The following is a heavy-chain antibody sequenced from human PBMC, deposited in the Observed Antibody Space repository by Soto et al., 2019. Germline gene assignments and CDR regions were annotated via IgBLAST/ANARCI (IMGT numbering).Heavy chain of an antibody. V-gene: IGHV3-23*01. CDR2: ISGSGINS. CDR1: GFIFSNYA. J-gene: IGHJ5*02. Sequence: EVQLLESGGGLVQPGGSLRLSCAASGFIFSNYAMTWVRQAPGKGLEWVSAISGSGINSYSADSVKGRFTVSRDNSKNALYLQMTSLRAEDTAVYYGATDGASGGCWYGGWLAAWGQGTVVTVSS. CDR3: ATDGASGGCWYGGWLAA. D-gene: IGHD6-13*01.